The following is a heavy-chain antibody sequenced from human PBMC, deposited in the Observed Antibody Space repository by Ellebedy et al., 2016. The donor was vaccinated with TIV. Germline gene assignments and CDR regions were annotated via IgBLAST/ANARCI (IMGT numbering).Heavy chain of an antibody. D-gene: IGHD5-18*01. J-gene: IGHJ4*02. CDR3: AKDFNTALVTGFDY. CDR1: GYPFTAYA. V-gene: IGHV1-3*01. CDR2: INPGNGNP. Sequence: AASVKVSCKASGYPFTAYAIHWVRQAPGQRLEWLGWINPGNGNPKYSQKFQGRVIITRDTSASTAYVELSSLRSEDTAVYYCAKDFNTALVTGFDYWGQGTLVTVSS.